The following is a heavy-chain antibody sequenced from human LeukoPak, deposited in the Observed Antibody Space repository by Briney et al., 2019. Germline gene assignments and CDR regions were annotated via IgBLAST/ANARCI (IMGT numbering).Heavy chain of an antibody. CDR2: IRSKANSYAT. Sequence: GGSLRLSCAASGFTFSSYEMNWVRQASGKGLEWVGRIRSKANSYATAYAASVKGRFTISRDDSKNTAYLQMNSLKTEDTAVYYCTRRTPCTNGVCPDYWGQGTLVTVSS. J-gene: IGHJ4*02. CDR1: GFTFSSYE. D-gene: IGHD2-8*01. CDR3: TRRTPCTNGVCPDY. V-gene: IGHV3-73*01.